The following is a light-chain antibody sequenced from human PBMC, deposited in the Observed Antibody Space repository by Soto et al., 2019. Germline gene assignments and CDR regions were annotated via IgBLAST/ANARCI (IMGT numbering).Light chain of an antibody. V-gene: IGKV1-12*01. CDR2: KAS. Sequence: DIQMTQSPSSVSASVGDRVTLTCRASQAISSWLVWYQQKPGKAPKLLIYKASTLQSGVPSRFSGSASGTDFTLTISGLQLEDFVTYYCQQASSFPFTFGGGTEVEIK. J-gene: IGKJ4*01. CDR1: QAISSW. CDR3: QQASSFPFT.